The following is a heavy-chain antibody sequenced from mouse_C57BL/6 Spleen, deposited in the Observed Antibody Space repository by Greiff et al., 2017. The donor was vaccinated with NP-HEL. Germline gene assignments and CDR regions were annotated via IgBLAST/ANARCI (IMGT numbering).Heavy chain of an antibody. CDR1: GYTFTGYW. D-gene: IGHD1-1*01. CDR2: ILPGSGST. V-gene: IGHV1-9*01. Sequence: VQLQQSGAELMKPGASVKLSCKATGYTFTGYWIEWVKQRPGHGLEWLGEILPGSGSTNYNEKFKGKAIITADTSTKTAYMRLSSLTTEDSAIYYCAGRGYLRKIDAMDYWGQGTSVTVSS. CDR3: AGRGYLRKIDAMDY. J-gene: IGHJ4*01.